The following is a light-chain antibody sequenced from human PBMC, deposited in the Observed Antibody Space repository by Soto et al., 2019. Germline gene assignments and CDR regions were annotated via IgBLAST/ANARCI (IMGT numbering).Light chain of an antibody. J-gene: IGLJ1*01. CDR1: SSDVGTYNF. Sequence: QSALTQPRSVSGSPGQSVTISCTGTSSDVGTYNFVSWYQQHPGKAPKFMIYDVTKRPSGVPDRFSGSKSGNTASLTISGIQAEDEADYYCCSYGGSYTSYVFGTGTKLTV. V-gene: IGLV2-11*01. CDR2: DVT. CDR3: CSYGGSYTSYV.